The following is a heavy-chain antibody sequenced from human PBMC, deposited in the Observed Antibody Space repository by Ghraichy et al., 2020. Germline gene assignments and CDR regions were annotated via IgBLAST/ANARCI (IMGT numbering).Heavy chain of an antibody. CDR3: ARGLNDYGDY. Sequence: SQTLSLTCAVYGGSFSGYYWSWIRQPPGKGLEWIGEINHSGSTNYNPSLKSRVTISVDTSKNQFSLKLSSVTAADTAVYYCARGLNDYGDYWGQGTLVTVSS. CDR2: INHSGST. J-gene: IGHJ4*02. V-gene: IGHV4-34*01. CDR1: GGSFSGYY.